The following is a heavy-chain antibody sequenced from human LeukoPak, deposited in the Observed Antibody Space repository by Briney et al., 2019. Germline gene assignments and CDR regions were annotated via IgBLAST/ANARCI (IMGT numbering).Heavy chain of an antibody. CDR1: GYTFTGYY. CDR3: ARDMVRGVILFDY. V-gene: IGHV1-2*02. J-gene: IGHJ4*02. D-gene: IGHD3-10*01. Sequence: ASVKVSCKASGYTFTGYYMHWVRQAPGQGLEWMGWINPNSGGANYAQKFQGRVTMTWDTSISTAYMELSRLRSDDTAVYYCARDMVRGVILFDYWGQGTLVTVSS. CDR2: INPNSGGA.